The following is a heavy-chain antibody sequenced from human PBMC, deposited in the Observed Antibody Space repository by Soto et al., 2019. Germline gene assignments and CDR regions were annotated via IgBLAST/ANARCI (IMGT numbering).Heavy chain of an antibody. V-gene: IGHV1-69*19. D-gene: IGHD3-10*01. CDR2: ISPMFGAA. J-gene: IGHJ4*02. CDR3: AREVQVHTPAFVY. CDR1: GGTFNTYA. Sequence: QVQLVQSGAEMKKPGSSVKVSCQSSGGTFNTYAMNWVRQAPGQGPEWMGDISPMFGAANYAPKFQGRVTITADEYTGTSYMQLSSFMSEDTALYFCAREVQVHTPAFVYWGQGTLVTVSS.